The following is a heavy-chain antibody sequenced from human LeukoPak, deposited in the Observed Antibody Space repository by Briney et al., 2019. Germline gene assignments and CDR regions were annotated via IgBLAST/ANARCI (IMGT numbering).Heavy chain of an antibody. Sequence: SETLSLTCAVSGGSISSSNWWRWVRQPPGKGLEWIGENYHSGSTNYNPSLNSRVTISVDKSKNQFALKLSSETAADTAVYYLATAPHNYGSGSYLWGSYYYGMDVWGKGTTVTVSS. D-gene: IGHD3-10*01. CDR1: GGSISSSNW. CDR3: ATAPHNYGSGSYLWGSYYYGMDV. CDR2: NYHSGST. J-gene: IGHJ6*04. V-gene: IGHV4-4*02.